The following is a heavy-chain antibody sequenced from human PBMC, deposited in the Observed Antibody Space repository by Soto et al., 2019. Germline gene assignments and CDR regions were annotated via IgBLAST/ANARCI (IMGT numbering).Heavy chain of an antibody. CDR2: MNPNSGNT. V-gene: IGHV1-8*01. CDR1: GYTFTSYD. CDR3: ASRRDFWSGYYT. D-gene: IGHD3-3*01. Sequence: ASVKVSCKASGYTFTSYDINWVRQATGQGLEWMGWMNPNSGNTGYAQKFQGRVTMTRNTSISTVYMELSSLRSEDTAVYYCASRRDFWSGYYTWGQGALVTVSS. J-gene: IGHJ5*02.